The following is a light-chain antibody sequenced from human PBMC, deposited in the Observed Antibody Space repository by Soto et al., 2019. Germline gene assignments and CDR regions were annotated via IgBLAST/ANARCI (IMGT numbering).Light chain of an antibody. Sequence: DIVLTQSPVILSLSPGDSATLSCRASERVATSYFAWYQQRRGQAPTLLIYDTSTRATGVPDRFTGSVSGTEFTLPISSVEPEDFAVYYCQQYGRSPLYTFGQGTQLEI. CDR1: ERVATSY. J-gene: IGKJ2*01. CDR2: DTS. V-gene: IGKV3-20*01. CDR3: QQYGRSPLYT.